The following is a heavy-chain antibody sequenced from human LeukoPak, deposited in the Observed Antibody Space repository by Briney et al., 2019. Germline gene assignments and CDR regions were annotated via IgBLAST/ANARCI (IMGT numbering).Heavy chain of an antibody. D-gene: IGHD6-19*01. CDR1: GFTFSNAW. Sequence: GGSLRLSCAASGFTFSNAWMSWVRQAPGKGLEWVGRIKDKGDGGTTDYAAPVKGRFTISRDDSKNTLYLQRNSLKTEDTAVYYCTHYSSGWFWGQGTLVTVSS. CDR3: THYSSGWF. J-gene: IGHJ4*02. V-gene: IGHV3-15*01. CDR2: IKDKGDGGTT.